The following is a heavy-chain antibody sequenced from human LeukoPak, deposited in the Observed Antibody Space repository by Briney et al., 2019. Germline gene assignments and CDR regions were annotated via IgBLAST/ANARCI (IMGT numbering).Heavy chain of an antibody. CDR1: GYTFTSYG. Sequence: ASVKVSCKASGYTFTSYGISWARQAPGQGLEWMGWISAYNGNTNYAQKFQGRVTMTRDTSISTAYMELSRLRSDDTAVYYCASSGDYSAKDAFDIWGQGTMVTVSS. J-gene: IGHJ3*02. D-gene: IGHD2-21*02. V-gene: IGHV1-18*01. CDR3: ASSGDYSAKDAFDI. CDR2: ISAYNGNT.